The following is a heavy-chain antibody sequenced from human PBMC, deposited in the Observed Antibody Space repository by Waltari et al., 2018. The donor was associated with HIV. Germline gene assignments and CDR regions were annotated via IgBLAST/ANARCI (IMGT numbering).Heavy chain of an antibody. CDR1: GITFAAYA. CDR3: VKDGASTIFGVLNGMDV. D-gene: IGHD3-3*01. J-gene: IGHJ6*02. V-gene: IGHV3-9*01. CDR2: ISWNSGDI. Sequence: EVQLVASGGGSVQPGRSLRLSCTASGITFAAYAMPWVRQPPGKGLEWVSGISWNSGDIAYADSVKGRFTISRDNTKNSLFLQMNSVRVEDTALYYCVKDGASTIFGVLNGMDVWGQGTTVTVSS.